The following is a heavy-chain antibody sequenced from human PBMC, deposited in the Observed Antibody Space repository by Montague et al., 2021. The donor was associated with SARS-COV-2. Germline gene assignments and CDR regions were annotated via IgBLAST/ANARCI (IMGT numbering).Heavy chain of an antibody. V-gene: IGHV4-34*01. D-gene: IGHD4-23*01. CDR1: GGSFSGYY. J-gene: IGHJ4*02. CDR2: INHSGTT. CDR3: ARWDPQTLTLIGLRGKSASDY. Sequence: SETLSLTCAVYGGSFSGYYWTWIRQSPGKGLEWIAEINHSGTTNYNFNPSLRSRATISVGTSKSQFSLKLSSVTVADTGVYYCARWDPQTLTLIGLRGKSASDYWGQGTLVTVSS.